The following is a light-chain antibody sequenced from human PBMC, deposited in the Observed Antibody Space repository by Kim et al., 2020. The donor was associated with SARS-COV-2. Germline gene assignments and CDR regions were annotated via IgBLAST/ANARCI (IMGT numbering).Light chain of an antibody. J-gene: IGLJ3*02. CDR2: NDS. Sequence: LSPGQTSSITCSGDRLGDQYASWYQQKPGQSPVLVIYNDSRRPSGIPERFSGSNSGNTATLTISGTQAIDEADYYCQAWDNNNGVFGGGTQLTVL. CDR1: RLGDQY. CDR3: QAWDNNNGV. V-gene: IGLV3-1*01.